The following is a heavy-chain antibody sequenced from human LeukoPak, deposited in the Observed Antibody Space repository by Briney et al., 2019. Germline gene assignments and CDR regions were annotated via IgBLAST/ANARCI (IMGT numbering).Heavy chain of an antibody. CDR2: ISTDGSYK. J-gene: IGHJ2*01. CDR3: ARSLIPGRWYFDL. D-gene: IGHD3-16*01. Sequence: GGSLGLSCAVSGFTLSSFPFHWVRQAPGKGLEWVAAISTDGSYKYHGDSVKGRFTISRDNPMNTLYLQMSGLRPDDTAVYYCARSLIPGRWYFDLWGRGTLVTVSS. V-gene: IGHV3-30*04. CDR1: GFTLSSFP.